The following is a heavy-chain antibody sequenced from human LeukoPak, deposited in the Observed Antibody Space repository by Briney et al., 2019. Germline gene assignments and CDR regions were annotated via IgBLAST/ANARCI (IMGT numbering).Heavy chain of an antibody. D-gene: IGHD2-21*01. CDR2: IYPGDSDT. CDR3: ARRCVSGGLNWFDP. Sequence: GESLQISCEGSGYSFTNYWIGWVRQMPGKGLEWMGIIYPGDSDTRYSPSFQGQVTISADKSISTAYLQWSSLKASDTAMYYCARRCVSGGLNWFDPWGQGTLVTVSS. CDR1: GYSFTNYW. V-gene: IGHV5-51*01. J-gene: IGHJ5*02.